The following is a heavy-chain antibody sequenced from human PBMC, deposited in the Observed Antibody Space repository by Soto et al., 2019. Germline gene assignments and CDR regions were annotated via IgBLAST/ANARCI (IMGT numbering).Heavy chain of an antibody. D-gene: IGHD4-4*01. Sequence: GGSLRLSCAASGFAVSSNYMSWVRQAPGKGLEWVSVIYSGGSTYYADSVKGRFTISRDNSKNTLYLQMNSLRAEDTAVYYCAKFTVATPSVGMDVWGQGTTVTVSS. CDR3: AKFTVATPSVGMDV. CDR2: IYSGGST. J-gene: IGHJ6*02. CDR1: GFAVSSNY. V-gene: IGHV3-53*01.